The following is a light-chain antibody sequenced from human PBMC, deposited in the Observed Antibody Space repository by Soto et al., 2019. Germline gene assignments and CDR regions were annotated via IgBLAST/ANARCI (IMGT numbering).Light chain of an antibody. CDR2: GAA. CDR3: RQYGSSPGT. CDR1: QSVNNNF. Sequence: EIVLTQSPGTLSLSPGERATLSCRASQSVNNNFLAWYQQKPGQAPRLLINGAAIRATGVPDRFSGSGSGTDFTLTISRLEPEDFAVYYCRQYGSSPGTFGQGTKVEIK. V-gene: IGKV3-20*01. J-gene: IGKJ1*01.